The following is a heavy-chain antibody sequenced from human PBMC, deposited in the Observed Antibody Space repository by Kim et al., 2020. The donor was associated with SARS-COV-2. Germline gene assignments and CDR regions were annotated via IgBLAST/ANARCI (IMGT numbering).Heavy chain of an antibody. CDR2: ISSRSSYI. CDR3: ASQTGTTL. J-gene: IGHJ4*02. D-gene: IGHD1-7*01. CDR1: GFTFSSYS. Sequence: GGSLRLSCAASGFTFSSYSMNWVRQAPGKGLEWVSSISSRSSYIYYADSVKGRFTISRDNAKNSLYLQMNSLRAEDTAVYYCASQTGTTLWGQGTLVTVSS. V-gene: IGHV3-21*01.